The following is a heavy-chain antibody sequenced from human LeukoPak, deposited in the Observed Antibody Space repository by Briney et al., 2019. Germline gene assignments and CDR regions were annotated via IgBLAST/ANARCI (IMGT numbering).Heavy chain of an antibody. CDR1: GYTFTSYG. CDR3: ARRSGSPYWFDP. CDR2: SSAYNGNT. V-gene: IGHV1-18*01. Sequence: ASVKVSFKASGYTFTSYGISWVRQAPGQGLELMGWSSAYNGNTNYSQKLQGRLTMTTDTTTSTAYMELRSLSSEDTAVYYCARRSGSPYWFDPWGQGTLVTVSS. J-gene: IGHJ5*02. D-gene: IGHD1-26*01.